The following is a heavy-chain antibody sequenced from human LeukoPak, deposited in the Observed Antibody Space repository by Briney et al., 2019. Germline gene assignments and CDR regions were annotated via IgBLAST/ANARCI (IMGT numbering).Heavy chain of an antibody. CDR2: IYPGDSDT. Sequence: PGESLEISCQGSGSIFTSYWIGWVRQLPGKGLEGMGIIYPGDSDTSYSPSFQGQVTISADKSISTAYLQWSSLKASDTAMYYCARPPSRDGYNLGYWGQGTLVTVSS. J-gene: IGHJ4*02. D-gene: IGHD5-24*01. CDR1: GSIFTSYW. CDR3: ARPPSRDGYNLGY. V-gene: IGHV5-51*01.